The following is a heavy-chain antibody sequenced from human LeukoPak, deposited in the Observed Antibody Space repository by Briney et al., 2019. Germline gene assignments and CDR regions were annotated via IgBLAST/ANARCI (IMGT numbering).Heavy chain of an antibody. D-gene: IGHD2-15*01. V-gene: IGHV3-64D*09. CDR1: GFTFSSYA. CDR2: ISSNGGST. CDR3: VKGPGRYPGG. Sequence: PGGSLRLSCAASGFTFSSYAMSWVRQAPGKGLEWVSAISSNGGSTYYADSVKGRFTISRDNSKNTLYLQMSSLRAEDTAVYYCVKGPGRYPGGWGQGTLVTVSS. J-gene: IGHJ4*02.